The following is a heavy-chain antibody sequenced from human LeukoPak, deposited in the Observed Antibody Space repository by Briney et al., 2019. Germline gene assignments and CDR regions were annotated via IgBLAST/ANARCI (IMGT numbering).Heavy chain of an antibody. CDR3: ARPYYGDDAFDI. CDR2: ISSSSSYI. Sequence: GGSLRLSCAASGFTFSSYSMNWVRQAPGKGLEWVSSISSSSSYIYYADSVKGRFTISRDNSKNTLYLQMNSLRAEDTAVYYCARPYYGDDAFDIWGQGTMVTVSS. J-gene: IGHJ3*02. D-gene: IGHD4-17*01. CDR1: GFTFSSYS. V-gene: IGHV3-21*04.